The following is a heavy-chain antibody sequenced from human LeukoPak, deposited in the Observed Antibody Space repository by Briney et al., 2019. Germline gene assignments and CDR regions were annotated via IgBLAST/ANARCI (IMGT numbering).Heavy chain of an antibody. J-gene: IGHJ6*02. CDR3: ARGALYVWGSYQDYYYGIDV. CDR1: GYTFTSYD. Sequence: ASVKVSCKASGYTFTSYDINWVRQATGQGLEWMGWMNPNSGNTGYAQKFQGRVTMTRNTSISTAYMELSSLRAEDTAVYYCARGALYVWGSYQDYYYGIDVWGQGTTVTVSS. V-gene: IGHV1-8*01. CDR2: MNPNSGNT. D-gene: IGHD3-16*02.